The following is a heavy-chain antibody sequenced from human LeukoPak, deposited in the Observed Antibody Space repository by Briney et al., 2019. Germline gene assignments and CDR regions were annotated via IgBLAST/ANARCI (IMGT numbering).Heavy chain of an antibody. V-gene: IGHV4-39*01. CDR2: IYYSGST. D-gene: IGHD3-22*01. Sequence: SETLSLTCTVSGGSISSSSYYWGWIRQPPGKGLEWNGSIYYSGSTYYNPSLKGRVTISVDTSKNQFSLKLSSVTAADTAVYYCARYSGEYYDSSGSFDYWGQGTLVTVSS. J-gene: IGHJ4*02. CDR1: GGSISSSSYY. CDR3: ARYSGEYYDSSGSFDY.